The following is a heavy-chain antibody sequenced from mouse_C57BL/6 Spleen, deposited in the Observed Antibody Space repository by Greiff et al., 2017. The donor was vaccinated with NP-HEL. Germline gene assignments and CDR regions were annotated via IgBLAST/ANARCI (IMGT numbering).Heavy chain of an antibody. Sequence: VQLQESGPELVKPGASVKISCKASGYAFSSSWMNWVKQRPGKGLEWIGRLYPGDGDTNYNGKFKGKATLTADKSSSTAYMQLSSLTSEDSAVYFCATYYYGSSYYYYAMDYWGQGTSVTVSS. J-gene: IGHJ4*01. V-gene: IGHV1-82*01. CDR1: GYAFSSSW. CDR3: ATYYYGSSYYYYAMDY. D-gene: IGHD1-1*01. CDR2: LYPGDGDT.